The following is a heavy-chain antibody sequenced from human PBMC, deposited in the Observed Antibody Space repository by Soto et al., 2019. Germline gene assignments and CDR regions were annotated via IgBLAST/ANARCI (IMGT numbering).Heavy chain of an antibody. Sequence: SETLSLTCAVYGGSFSGYYWSWIRQPPGKGLEWIGEINHSGSTNYNPSLKSRVTISVDTSKNQFSLKLSSVTAADTAVYYCASQVGDLEYGYNYEYYGMDVWGQGTTVTVSS. V-gene: IGHV4-34*01. CDR1: GGSFSGYY. J-gene: IGHJ6*02. CDR2: INHSGST. D-gene: IGHD5-12*01. CDR3: ASQVGDLEYGYNYEYYGMDV.